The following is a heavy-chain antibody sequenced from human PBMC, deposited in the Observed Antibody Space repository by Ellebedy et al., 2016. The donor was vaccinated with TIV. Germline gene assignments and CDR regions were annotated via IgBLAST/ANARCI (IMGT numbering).Heavy chain of an antibody. V-gene: IGHV3-21*01. D-gene: IGHD3-22*01. CDR2: ISSSSSYI. Sequence: GESLKISCAASGFTFSSYSMNWVRQAPGQGLEWVSSISSSSSYIYYADSVKGRFTISRDNAKNSLYLQMNSLRAEETAVYYCARSEYYYDSSGYYLGYYYYGMDVWGQGTTVTVSS. CDR3: ARSEYYYDSSGYYLGYYYYGMDV. J-gene: IGHJ6*02. CDR1: GFTFSSYS.